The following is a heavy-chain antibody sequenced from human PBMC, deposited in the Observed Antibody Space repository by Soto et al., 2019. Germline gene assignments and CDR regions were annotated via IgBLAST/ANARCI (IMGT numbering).Heavy chain of an antibody. CDR3: ARSGHTFVGVI. J-gene: IGHJ4*02. Sequence: PSETLSLTCTVSGASMNDYYGSWIRQSPGKGLEHLGHMNPAGRGEYNPSLKSRVTISVDMSNNQISLKLASVTAADTAIYYCARSGHTFVGVIWGQGILVTVSS. D-gene: IGHD3-16*01. CDR2: MNPAGRG. V-gene: IGHV4-59*13. CDR1: GASMNDYY.